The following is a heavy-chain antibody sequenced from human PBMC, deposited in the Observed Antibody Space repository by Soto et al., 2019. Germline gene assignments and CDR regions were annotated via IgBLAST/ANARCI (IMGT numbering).Heavy chain of an antibody. CDR3: ARGTEGYNRFDS. CDR2: ITHSGNT. Sequence: SETLSLTCAVSGGSFSCHYWNWIRQRPGQGLEWIGEITHSGNTNHSPSLKSRVTISRDTSKSQFSLMLKSVTAADTAIYYCARGTEGYNRFDSWGQGTLVTVSS. J-gene: IGHJ4*02. CDR1: GGSFSCHY. D-gene: IGHD5-12*01. V-gene: IGHV4-34*01.